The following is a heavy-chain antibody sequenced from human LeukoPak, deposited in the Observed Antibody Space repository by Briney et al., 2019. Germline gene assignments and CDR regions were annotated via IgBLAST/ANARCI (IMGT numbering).Heavy chain of an antibody. CDR3: ARYDYGRSGFDY. CDR2: IYSGGTT. D-gene: IGHD5-12*01. Sequence: GGSLRLSCAASGFTVSTNYMTWVRQAPGKGLEWVSVIYSGGTTYYADSVKGRFSISRDNSKNTLYLQMNSLRAEDTAVYYCARYDYGRSGFDYWGQGILVTVSS. CDR1: GFTVSTNY. V-gene: IGHV3-66*01. J-gene: IGHJ4*02.